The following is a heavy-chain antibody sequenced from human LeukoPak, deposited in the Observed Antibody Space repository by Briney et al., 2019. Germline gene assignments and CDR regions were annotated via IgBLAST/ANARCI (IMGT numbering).Heavy chain of an antibody. CDR2: ISWNSGSI. CDR1: GFTFDDYA. V-gene: IGHV3-9*01. Sequence: GRSLRLSCAASGFTFDDYAMHWVRQAPGKGLEWVSGISWNSGSIGYADSVKGRFTISRDNAKNSLYLQMNSLRAEDTALYYCAKDFGGSGGYYYYYYGMDVWGQGTTVTVSS. J-gene: IGHJ6*02. D-gene: IGHD3-10*01. CDR3: AKDFGGSGGYYYYYYGMDV.